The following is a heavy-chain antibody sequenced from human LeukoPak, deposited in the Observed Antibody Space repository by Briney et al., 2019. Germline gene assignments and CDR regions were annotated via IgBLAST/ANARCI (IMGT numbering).Heavy chain of an antibody. CDR3: AKDYAFRDDYGDYSDAFDI. CDR2: ISYDGSNK. V-gene: IGHV3-30*18. Sequence: GRSLRLSCAASGFTFSSYGMHWVRQAPGKGLEWVAVISYDGSNKYYADSVKGRFTISRDNSKNTLYLQMNSLRAEDTAVYYCAKDYAFRDDYGDYSDAFDIWGQGTMVTVSS. CDR1: GFTFSSYG. J-gene: IGHJ3*02. D-gene: IGHD4-17*01.